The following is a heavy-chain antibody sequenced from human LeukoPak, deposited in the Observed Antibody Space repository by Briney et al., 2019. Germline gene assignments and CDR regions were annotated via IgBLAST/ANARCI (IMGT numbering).Heavy chain of an antibody. D-gene: IGHD4-17*01. J-gene: IGHJ3*02. CDR3: ARDFDYGDYGDAFDI. CDR2: IYYSGST. Sequence: PSETLSLTCTVSGASITSYYWSWIRQPPGKGLEWIGYIYYSGSTNYNPSLKSRVTISVDTSKNQFSLKLSSVTAADTAVYYCARDFDYGDYGDAFDIWGQGTMVTVSS. CDR1: GASITSYY. V-gene: IGHV4-59*01.